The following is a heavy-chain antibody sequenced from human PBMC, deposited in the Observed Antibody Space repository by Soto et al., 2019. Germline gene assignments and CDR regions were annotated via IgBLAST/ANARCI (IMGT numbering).Heavy chain of an antibody. D-gene: IGHD2-2*01. J-gene: IGHJ4*02. CDR2: IDIGGNT. V-gene: IGHV3-66*01. CDR1: GFSVTNNY. CDR3: ARGWGSTGSLGREHDFEY. Sequence: EVQVVESGGGLVQPGGSLRLSCADSGFSVTNNYMNWVRQAPGKGLEWVSIIDIGGNTYYADSVKDRFTISRDNSRKTLYLHMECLRAEVTAVYYCARGWGSTGSLGREHDFEYWGQGTLVTVSP.